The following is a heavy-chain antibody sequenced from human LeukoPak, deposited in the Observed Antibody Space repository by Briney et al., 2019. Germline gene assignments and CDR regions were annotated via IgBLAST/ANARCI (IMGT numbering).Heavy chain of an antibody. V-gene: IGHV1-2*02. Sequence: GASVKVSCKASGYTFTGHYMHWVRQAPGQGLEWMGWINPNSGGTNYAQKFQGRVTMTRDTSISTAYMELSRLRSDDTAVYYCAREVNYYDSSGYYLDYWGQGTLVTVSS. CDR3: AREVNYYDSSGYYLDY. J-gene: IGHJ4*02. D-gene: IGHD3-22*01. CDR1: GYTFTGHY. CDR2: INPNSGGT.